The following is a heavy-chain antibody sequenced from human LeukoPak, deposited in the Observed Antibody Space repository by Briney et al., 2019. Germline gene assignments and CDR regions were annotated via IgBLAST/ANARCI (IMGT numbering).Heavy chain of an antibody. J-gene: IGHJ4*02. Sequence: GGSLRLSCAASRFTFSSYTMHWVRPAPGKGLEWVGVIWYDGSNKYYADSVKCRFTISRGNSTNTLYLQMNSLRAEDTAGHYCARDGVAAFDYWGQGTLVTV. V-gene: IGHV3-33*01. D-gene: IGHD2-8*01. CDR1: RFTFSSYT. CDR3: ARDGVAAFDY. CDR2: IWYDGSNK.